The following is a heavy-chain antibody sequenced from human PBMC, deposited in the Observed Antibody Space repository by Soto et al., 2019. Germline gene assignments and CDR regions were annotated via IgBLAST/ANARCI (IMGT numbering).Heavy chain of an antibody. CDR1: GDSVSSNSAA. J-gene: IGHJ5*02. Sequence: SQTLSLTCAISGDSVSSNSAAWNWIRQSPSRGLEWLGRTYYRSKWYNDYAVSVKSRITINPDTSKNQFSLQLNSVTPEDTAVYYCARGPGIAVAGSCSWFDHWGQGTLVTVSS. D-gene: IGHD6-19*01. V-gene: IGHV6-1*01. CDR2: TYYRSKWYN. CDR3: ARGPGIAVAGSCSWFDH.